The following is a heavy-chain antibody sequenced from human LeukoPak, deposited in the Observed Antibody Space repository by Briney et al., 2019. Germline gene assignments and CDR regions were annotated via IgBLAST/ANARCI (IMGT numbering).Heavy chain of an antibody. D-gene: IGHD2-15*01. J-gene: IGHJ6*03. V-gene: IGHV1-8*01. CDR1: GYTFTSHD. CDR3: AREAVVPYYYYMDG. CDR2: MNPNSGNT. Sequence: ASVKVSCKASGYTFTSHDINWVRQATGQGLEWMGWMNPNSGNTGYAQKFQGRVTMTRNTSISTAYMELSSLSSEDTAVYYCAREAVVPYYYYMDGWGKGTTVTVSS.